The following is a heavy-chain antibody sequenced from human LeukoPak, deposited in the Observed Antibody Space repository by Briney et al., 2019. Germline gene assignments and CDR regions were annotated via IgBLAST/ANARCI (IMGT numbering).Heavy chain of an antibody. J-gene: IGHJ6*03. CDR2: MNPNSGNT. CDR1: GYTFTSYD. V-gene: IGHV1-8*01. Sequence: GASVKVSCKASGYTFTSYDINWVRQATGQGLEWMGWMNPNSGNTGYAQKFQGRVTMTRNTSISTAYMELSSLRSEDTAVYYCARRGKLLWLGAVNYYMDVWGKGTTVTISS. CDR3: ARRGKLLWLGAVNYYMDV. D-gene: IGHD3-10*01.